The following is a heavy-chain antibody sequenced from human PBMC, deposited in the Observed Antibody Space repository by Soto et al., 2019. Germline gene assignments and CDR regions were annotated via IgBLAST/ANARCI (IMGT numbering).Heavy chain of an antibody. CDR1: GYTFFTYD. Sequence: QAHLVQSGVEVKTPGASVKVSCQASGYTFFTYDISWVRQAPGQGPEWMGWISTYSGDTKYAQKFQGRVTMTTDTSTTTAYLELRSLRSDDTAVYYCARHHGPTTSENWFDPWGQGTLVTVSS. J-gene: IGHJ5*02. D-gene: IGHD5-12*01. V-gene: IGHV1-18*01. CDR2: ISTYSGDT. CDR3: ARHHGPTTSENWFDP.